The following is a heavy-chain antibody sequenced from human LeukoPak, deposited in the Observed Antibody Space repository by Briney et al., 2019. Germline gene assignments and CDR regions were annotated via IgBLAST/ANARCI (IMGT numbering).Heavy chain of an antibody. V-gene: IGHV1-46*01. CDR1: GYTFTSYY. Sequence: ASVKVSCKASGYTFTSYYMHWVRQAPGQGLEWMGIINPSGGSTSYAQKYQGQVTMTRDTSTSTVYMELSSLRSEDTAVYYCARDSRGSGSYPNWGQGTLVTFSS. J-gene: IGHJ4*02. CDR3: ARDSRGSGSYPN. D-gene: IGHD3-10*01. CDR2: INPSGGST.